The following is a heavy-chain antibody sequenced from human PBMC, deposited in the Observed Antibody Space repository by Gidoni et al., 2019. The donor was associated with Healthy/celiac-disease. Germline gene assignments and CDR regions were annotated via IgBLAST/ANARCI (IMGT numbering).Heavy chain of an antibody. CDR3: ARGRIAVAGYPYYYYGMDV. Sequence: QVQLVQSGAEVKKPGSSVKVSCKASGGTFSSYATSWVRQAPGQGLEWMGGIIPIFGTANYAQKFQGRVTITADESTSTAYMELSSLRSEDTAVYYCARGRIAVAGYPYYYYGMDVWGQGTTVTVSS. CDR2: IIPIFGTA. V-gene: IGHV1-69*01. D-gene: IGHD6-19*01. J-gene: IGHJ6*02. CDR1: GGTFSSYA.